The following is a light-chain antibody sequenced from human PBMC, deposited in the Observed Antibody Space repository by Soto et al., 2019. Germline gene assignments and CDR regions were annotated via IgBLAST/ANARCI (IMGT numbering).Light chain of an antibody. CDR3: QPSTVWANT. Sequence: IVMRQSPATLSVSPGQRATLSCRASQSVSTTVAWYHQRPGQAPSLLIYGASTRHTGVPDGFSGGGSGTEFDLKVPILQDDAVGIYCCQPSTVWANTFGRADKVQS. V-gene: IGKV3-15*01. CDR2: GAS. CDR1: QSVSTT. J-gene: IGKJ1*01.